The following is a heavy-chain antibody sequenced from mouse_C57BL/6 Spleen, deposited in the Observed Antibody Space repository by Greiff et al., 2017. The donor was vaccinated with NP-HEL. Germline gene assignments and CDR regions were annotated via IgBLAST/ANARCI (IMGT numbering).Heavy chain of an antibody. CDR2: IYPGDGDT. CDR1: GYAFSSYW. V-gene: IGHV1-80*01. J-gene: IGHJ1*03. CDR3: ARGNYYGSSYWYFDV. Sequence: VQLQQSGAELVKPGASVKISCKASGYAFSSYWMNWVKQRPGKGLEWIGQIYPGDGDTNYNGKFKGKATLTADKSSSTAYMQLGSLTSEDSAVYFCARGNYYGSSYWYFDVWGTGTTVTVSS. D-gene: IGHD1-1*01.